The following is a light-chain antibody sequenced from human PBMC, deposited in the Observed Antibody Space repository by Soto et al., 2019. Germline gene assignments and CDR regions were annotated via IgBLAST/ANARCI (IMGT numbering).Light chain of an antibody. CDR1: QSVSSY. J-gene: IGKJ2*01. CDR2: DAS. V-gene: IGKV3-11*01. CDR3: QQRSNWHHVT. Sequence: EIVLTQSPATLSLSPGERATLSCRASQSVSSYLAWYQQKPGQAPRLLIYDASNRATGIPARFSGSGSGTDFTLTISSLEPEDFAVYYCQQRSNWHHVTFGQGTKLEIK.